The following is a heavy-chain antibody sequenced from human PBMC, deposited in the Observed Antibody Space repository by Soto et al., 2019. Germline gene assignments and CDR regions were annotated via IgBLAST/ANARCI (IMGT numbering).Heavy chain of an antibody. V-gene: IGHV3-33*01. CDR1: GFTFSSYG. CDR2: IWYDGSNK. Sequence: VQLVESGGGVVQPGRSLRLSCAASGFTFSSYGMHWVRQAPGKGLEGVAVIWYDGSNKYYADSVKGRFTISRDNSKNTLYLQMNSLRAEDTAVYYCAIAPDDIVATIHFDYWGQGTLVTVSS. D-gene: IGHD5-12*01. J-gene: IGHJ4*02. CDR3: AIAPDDIVATIHFDY.